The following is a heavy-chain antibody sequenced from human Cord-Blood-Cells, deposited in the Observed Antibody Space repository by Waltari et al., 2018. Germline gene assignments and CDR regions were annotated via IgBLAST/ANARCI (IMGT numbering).Heavy chain of an antibody. Sequence: QVQLVQSGAEVKKPGASVKVSCKASGYTFTSYYMPWVRQAPGQGLEWMGIINPSGGSTSYAKKFQGRVTMTRDTSTSTVYMELSSLRSEDTAVYYCARGGSSSWYDNRDFDYWGQGTLVTVSS. CDR1: GYTFTSYY. D-gene: IGHD6-13*01. V-gene: IGHV1-46*01. CDR2: INPSGGST. CDR3: ARGGSSSWYDNRDFDY. J-gene: IGHJ4*02.